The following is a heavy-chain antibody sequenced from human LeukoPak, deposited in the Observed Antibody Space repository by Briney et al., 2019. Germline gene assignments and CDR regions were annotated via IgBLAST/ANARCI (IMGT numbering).Heavy chain of an antibody. V-gene: IGHV4-59*12. Sequence: SETLSLTCTVSGGSISSYYWSWIRQPPGKGLEWIGYIYYSGSTNYNPSLKSRVTMSVDTSKNQFSLKLSSVTAADTAVYYCARLQSVSYWYFDLWGRGTLVTVSS. CDR1: GGSISSYY. J-gene: IGHJ2*01. CDR3: ARLQSVSYWYFDL. CDR2: IYYSGST.